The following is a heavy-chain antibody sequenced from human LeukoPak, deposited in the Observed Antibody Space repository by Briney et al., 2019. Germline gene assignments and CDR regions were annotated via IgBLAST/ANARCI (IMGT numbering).Heavy chain of an antibody. CDR2: ISSDSSYI. J-gene: IGHJ4*02. CDR3: VRDAASPDY. V-gene: IGHV3-21*01. CDR1: GFNFNTYT. D-gene: IGHD6-25*01. Sequence: GGSLRLSCAASGFNFNTYTMNWVRQAPGKGLEWVSSISSDSSYIYYADAVHGRFTISRDNANNSLFLQMNSLRVEDTALYYCVRDAASPDYWGQGTLVTVSS.